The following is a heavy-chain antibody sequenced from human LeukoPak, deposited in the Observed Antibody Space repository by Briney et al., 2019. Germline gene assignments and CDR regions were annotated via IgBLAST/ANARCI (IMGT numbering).Heavy chain of an antibody. V-gene: IGHV1-2*06. CDR2: INPNSGGT. CDR3: ARGTYDFWSEVYYYYMDV. J-gene: IGHJ6*03. CDR1: GYTFTGYY. Sequence: ASVKVSCKASGYTFTGYYMHWVRQAPGQGLEWMGRINPNSGGTNYAQKFQGRVTMTRDTSISTAYMELSRLRSEDTAVYYCARGTYDFWSEVYYYYMDVWGKGTTVTVSS. D-gene: IGHD3-3*01.